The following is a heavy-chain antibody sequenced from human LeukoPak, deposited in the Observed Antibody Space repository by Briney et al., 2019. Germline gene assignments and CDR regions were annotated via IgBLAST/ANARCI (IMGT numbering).Heavy chain of an antibody. Sequence: GGSLRLSCAVSGFRFSSQWMTWVRQAPGTGLEWVATINSDGSAKYHVDSVKGRFTISRDNAKNLVYLQMSILRAEDTAVCYCADLGTSDCGQGTLVTVSS. D-gene: IGHD1-7*01. CDR1: GFRFSSQW. CDR2: INSDGSAK. V-gene: IGHV3-7*01. CDR3: ADLGTSD. J-gene: IGHJ4*02.